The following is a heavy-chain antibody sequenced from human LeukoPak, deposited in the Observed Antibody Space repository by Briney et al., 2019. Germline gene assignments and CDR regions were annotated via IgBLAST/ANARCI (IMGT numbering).Heavy chain of an antibody. J-gene: IGHJ4*02. CDR3: ARGGGARPDY. Sequence: GGSLRLSCTASGFTFSSYGMNWVRQAPGKGLKWVSYISSSSSGINYADSVKGRFTISRDNAKNSLFLQMNSLRDEDTAVYYCARGGGARPDYWGQGTLITVSS. CDR1: GFTFSSYG. V-gene: IGHV3-48*02. CDR2: ISSSSSGI. D-gene: IGHD3-10*01.